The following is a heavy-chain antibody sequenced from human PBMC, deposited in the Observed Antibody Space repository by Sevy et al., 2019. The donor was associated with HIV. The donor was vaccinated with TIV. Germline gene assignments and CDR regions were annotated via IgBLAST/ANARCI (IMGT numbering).Heavy chain of an antibody. Sequence: GGSLRLSCAASGFTFSSYSMNRVRQAPGKGLEWVSSISSSGSYIYYADSVKGRFTISRDNAKNSLYLQMNSLRAEDTAVYYCARDYPNNYYDSSGTNYYYGMDVWGQGTTVTVSS. V-gene: IGHV3-21*01. D-gene: IGHD3-22*01. CDR3: ARDYPNNYYDSSGTNYYYGMDV. CDR2: ISSSGSYI. CDR1: GFTFSSYS. J-gene: IGHJ6*02.